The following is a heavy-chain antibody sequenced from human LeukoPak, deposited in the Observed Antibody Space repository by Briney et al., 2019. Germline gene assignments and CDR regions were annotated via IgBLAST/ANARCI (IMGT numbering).Heavy chain of an antibody. CDR3: ARENYYYYGMDV. CDR2: MNPNSGNT. Sequence: GASVKVSCKASGYTFTSYDINWVRQATGQGLEWMGWMNPNSGNTGYAQKFQGRVTMTRNTSISTAYMELSSLRSDDTAVYYCARENYYYYGMDVWGQGTTVTVSS. CDR1: GYTFTSYD. V-gene: IGHV1-8*01. J-gene: IGHJ6*02.